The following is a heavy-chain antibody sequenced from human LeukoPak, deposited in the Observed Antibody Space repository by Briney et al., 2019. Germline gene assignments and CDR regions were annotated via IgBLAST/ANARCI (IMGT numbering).Heavy chain of an antibody. D-gene: IGHD1-26*01. CDR3: AREYSGSFFVDY. CDR2: IYYSGST. Sequence: SETLSLTCTVSGGSISSSSYYWGWIRRPPGKGLEWIGSIYYSGSTYYNPSLKSRVTISVDTSKNQFSLKLSSVTAADTAVYYCAREYSGSFFVDYWGQGTLVTVSS. CDR1: GGSISSSSYY. J-gene: IGHJ4*02. V-gene: IGHV4-39*07.